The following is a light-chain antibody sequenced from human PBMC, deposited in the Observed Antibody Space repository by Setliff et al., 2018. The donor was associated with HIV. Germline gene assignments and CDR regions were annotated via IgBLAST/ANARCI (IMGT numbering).Light chain of an antibody. CDR2: GNS. CDR1: SSNIGAGYD. Sequence: QSVLTQPPSVSGAPGQRVTISCTGSSSNIGAGYDVHWYQQLPGTAPKLLIYGNSNRPSGVPDRFSGSKSGTSASLAITGLQAEDEADYYCQSYDSILGLVFGTGTKVTVL. J-gene: IGLJ1*01. V-gene: IGLV1-40*01. CDR3: QSYDSILGLV.